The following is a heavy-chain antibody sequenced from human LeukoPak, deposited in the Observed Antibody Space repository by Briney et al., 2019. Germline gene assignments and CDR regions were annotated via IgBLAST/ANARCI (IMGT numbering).Heavy chain of an antibody. CDR3: ARYGNYGVNNRYFDL. V-gene: IGHV4-59*02. CDR1: GFTVSSNY. D-gene: IGHD4-23*01. Sequence: GSLRLSCAASGFTVSSNYMSWIRQPPGKGPEWIGYIYYSGSTNYNPSLKSRVTISVDTSKNQFSLKLSSVTAADTAVYYCARYGNYGVNNRYFDLWGRGTLVTVSS. J-gene: IGHJ2*01. CDR2: IYYSGST.